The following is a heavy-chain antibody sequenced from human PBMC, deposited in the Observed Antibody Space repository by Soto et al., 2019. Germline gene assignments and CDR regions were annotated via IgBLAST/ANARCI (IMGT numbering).Heavy chain of an antibody. CDR3: ARDGVDYGDYPYYFDY. CDR2: ISSSSSYI. Sequence: GGSLRLSCAASGFTFSSYSMNWVRQAPGKGLEWVSSISSSSSYIYYADSVKGRFTISRDNAKNSLYLQMNSLRAEDTAVYYCARDGVDYGDYPYYFDYWGQGTLVTVSS. V-gene: IGHV3-21*01. J-gene: IGHJ4*02. CDR1: GFTFSSYS. D-gene: IGHD4-17*01.